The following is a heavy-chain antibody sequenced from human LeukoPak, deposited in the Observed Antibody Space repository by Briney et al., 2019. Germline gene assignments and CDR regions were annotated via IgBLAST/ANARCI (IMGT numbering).Heavy chain of an antibody. CDR3: AKDLRYSSSWYGGTDAFDI. Sequence: GGSLRLSCAASGFTFSSYAMSWVRQAPGKGLEWVSAISGSGGSTYYADSVKGRFTISRDNSKNTLYLQMNSLRAEDTAVYYCAKDLRYSSSWYGGTDAFDIWGQGTMVTVPS. CDR2: ISGSGGST. J-gene: IGHJ3*02. CDR1: GFTFSSYA. D-gene: IGHD6-13*01. V-gene: IGHV3-23*01.